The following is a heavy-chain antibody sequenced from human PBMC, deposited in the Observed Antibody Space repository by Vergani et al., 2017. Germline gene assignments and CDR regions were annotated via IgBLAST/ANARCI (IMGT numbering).Heavy chain of an antibody. CDR2: IRSKAYGGTT. Sequence: EVQLVESGGGLVQPGRSLRLSCTASGFTFGDYAMSWVRQAPGKGLEWVGFIRSKAYGGTTEYAASVKGRFTISRDDSKSIAYLQMNSLKTEDTAVYYCTRDNYTSYYWGQGTLVTVSS. J-gene: IGHJ4*02. V-gene: IGHV3-49*04. CDR1: GFTFGDYA. CDR3: TRDNYTSYY. D-gene: IGHD2-2*02.